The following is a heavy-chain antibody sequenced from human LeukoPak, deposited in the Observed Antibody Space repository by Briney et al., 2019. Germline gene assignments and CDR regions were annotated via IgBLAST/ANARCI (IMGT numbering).Heavy chain of an antibody. D-gene: IGHD6-19*01. CDR3: AKKVAVAGTPFDY. Sequence: GGSLRLSCAASGFTFNNYAMTWVRQAPGKGLEWVSGISGGGESTLYADSVTGRFTISRDNSKNTLYLQTSSLRAEDTAIYYCAKKVAVAGTPFDYWGQGTLVTVSS. J-gene: IGHJ4*02. CDR2: ISGGGEST. CDR1: GFTFNNYA. V-gene: IGHV3-23*01.